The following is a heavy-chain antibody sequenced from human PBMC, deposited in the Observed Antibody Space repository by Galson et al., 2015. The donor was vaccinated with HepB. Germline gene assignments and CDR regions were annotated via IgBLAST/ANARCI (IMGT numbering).Heavy chain of an antibody. Sequence: SLRLSCAASGVTFSGYAMHWVRQTPGKGLEWVAVISYDGNKKYYADSVKGRFTTSRDNSKNTLYLQMNSLRAEDTAVYSCARDGDYYGSSGYCRFDSWGQGTLVTVSS. CDR3: ARDGDYYGSSGYCRFDS. J-gene: IGHJ4*02. CDR1: GVTFSGYA. CDR2: ISYDGNKK. D-gene: IGHD3-22*01. V-gene: IGHV3-30-3*01.